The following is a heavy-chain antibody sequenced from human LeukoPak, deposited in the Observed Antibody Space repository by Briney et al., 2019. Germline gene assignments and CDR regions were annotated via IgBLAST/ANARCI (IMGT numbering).Heavy chain of an antibody. CDR1: GGSISSYY. CDR3: ARESYDILTGLDAFDI. CDR2: IYYSGST. D-gene: IGHD3-9*01. V-gene: IGHV4-59*01. J-gene: IGHJ3*02. Sequence: PSETLSLTCTVSGGSISSYYWSWIRQPPGKGLEWIGYIYYSGSTNYNPSLKSRVTISVDTSKNQFSLKLSSVTAADTAVYYCARESYDILTGLDAFDIWGQGTMVTVSS.